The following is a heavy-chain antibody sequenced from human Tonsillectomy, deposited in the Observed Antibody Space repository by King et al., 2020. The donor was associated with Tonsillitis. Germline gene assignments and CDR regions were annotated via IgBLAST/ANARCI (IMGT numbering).Heavy chain of an antibody. Sequence: QLQESGPGLVKPSQTLSLTCAVSGGSISSGGYSGSWIRQPPGKGLEWIGYIYYSGSTYYNPSLKSRVTISVDTSKNQFSLKLSSVTAADTAVYYCARGVDPALGGWFDPWGQGTLVTVSS. CDR2: IYYSGST. V-gene: IGHV4-30-4*07. CDR3: ARGVDPALGGWFDP. D-gene: IGHD2-2*01. J-gene: IGHJ5*02. CDR1: GGSISSGGYS.